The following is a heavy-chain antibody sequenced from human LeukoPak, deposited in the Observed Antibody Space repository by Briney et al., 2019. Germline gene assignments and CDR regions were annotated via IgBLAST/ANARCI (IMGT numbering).Heavy chain of an antibody. J-gene: IGHJ6*03. D-gene: IGHD2-2*01. CDR2: IYHSGST. CDR1: GYSISSGYY. V-gene: IGHV4-38-2*02. Sequence: SETLSLTCAVSGYSISSGYYWGWIRQPPGKGLEWIGSIYHSGSTYYNPSLKSRVTISVDTSKNQFSLKLSSVTAADTAVYYCARDVVVPATANYYHYYYYMDVWGKGTAVTVSS. CDR3: ARDVVVPATANYYHYYYYMDV.